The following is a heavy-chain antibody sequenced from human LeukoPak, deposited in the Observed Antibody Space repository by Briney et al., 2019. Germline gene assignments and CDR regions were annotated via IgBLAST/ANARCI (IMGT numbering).Heavy chain of an antibody. D-gene: IGHD3-10*01. V-gene: IGHV3-23*01. J-gene: IGHJ3*02. Sequence: GGSLRLSCAASGFTFSSYAMSWVRQAPGKGLEWVSAISGSGGSTYYADSVKGRFTVSRDNSKNTLYLQMNSLRAEDTAVYYCAKDHGSGSYFFGAFDIWGQGTMVTVSS. CDR1: GFTFSSYA. CDR3: AKDHGSGSYFFGAFDI. CDR2: ISGSGGST.